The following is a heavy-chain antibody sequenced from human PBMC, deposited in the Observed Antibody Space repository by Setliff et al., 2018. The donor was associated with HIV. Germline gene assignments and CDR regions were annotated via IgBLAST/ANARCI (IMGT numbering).Heavy chain of an antibody. Sequence: SETLSLTCAVYGGSFSGYYWTWIRQSPGRGLEWIGEINHKGVTNYSPSLMRRATISAETSKNQFSLRLSSVTAADTALYFCTRAQIAAPRPFDYWGQGTLVTVSS. D-gene: IGHD2-21*01. CDR2: INHKGVT. V-gene: IGHV4-34*01. J-gene: IGHJ4*02. CDR3: TRAQIAAPRPFDY. CDR1: GGSFSGYY.